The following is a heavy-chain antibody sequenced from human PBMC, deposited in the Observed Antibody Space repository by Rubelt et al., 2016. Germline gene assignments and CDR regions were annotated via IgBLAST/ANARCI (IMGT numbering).Heavy chain of an antibody. CDR3: ARVVLEQSYYFDY. D-gene: IGHD1/OR15-1a*01. J-gene: IGHJ4*02. Sequence: GLEWVSAISGSGGSTYYADSVKGRFTISRDNSKNTLYLQMNSLRAEDTAVYYCARVVLEQSYYFDYWGQGTLVTVSS. V-gene: IGHV3-23*01. CDR2: ISGSGGST.